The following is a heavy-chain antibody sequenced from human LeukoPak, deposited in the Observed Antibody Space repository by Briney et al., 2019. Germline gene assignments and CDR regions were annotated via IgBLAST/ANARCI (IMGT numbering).Heavy chain of an antibody. CDR3: ARDPRSYHGSGEVYFDY. CDR1: GYTFTSYY. Sequence: GASVKVSCKASGYTFTSYYMHWVRPAPGQGLEWMGIINPSGGSTSYAQKFQGRVTITADESTSTAYMELSSLRSEDTAVYYCARDPRSYHGSGEVYFDYWGQGTLVTVSS. CDR2: INPSGGST. J-gene: IGHJ4*02. D-gene: IGHD3-10*01. V-gene: IGHV1-46*01.